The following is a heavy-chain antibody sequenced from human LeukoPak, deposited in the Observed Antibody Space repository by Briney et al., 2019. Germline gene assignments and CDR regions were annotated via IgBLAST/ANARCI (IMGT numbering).Heavy chain of an antibody. Sequence: GGSLRLSCSASGFTFDNYEMHWVRQAPGKGLEYVSGIGSNGRSTYNADFVKGRFTISRDNSKNTLFLQLTSLRAEDTAVYYCVNQISGWVYWGQGTLVTVSS. CDR2: IGSNGRST. D-gene: IGHD6-19*01. CDR3: VNQISGWVY. J-gene: IGHJ4*02. V-gene: IGHV3-64D*06. CDR1: GFTFDNYE.